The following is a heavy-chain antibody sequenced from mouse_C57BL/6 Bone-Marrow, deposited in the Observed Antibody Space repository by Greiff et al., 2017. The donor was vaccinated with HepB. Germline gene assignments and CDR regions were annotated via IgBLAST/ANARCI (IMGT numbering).Heavy chain of an antibody. CDR1: GYTFTDYE. J-gene: IGHJ3*01. D-gene: IGHD2-5*01. CDR2: IDPETGGT. Sequence: VQLQQSGAELVRPGASVTLSCKASGYTFTDYEMHWVKQTPVHGLEWIGAIDPETGGTAYNQKFKGKAILTADKSSSTAYMELRSLTSEDSAVYYCTRDSNYLAWFAYWGQGTLVTVSA. CDR3: TRDSNYLAWFAY. V-gene: IGHV1-15*01.